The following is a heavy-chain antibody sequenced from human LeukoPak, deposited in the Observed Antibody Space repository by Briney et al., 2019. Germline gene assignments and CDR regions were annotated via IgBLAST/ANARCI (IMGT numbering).Heavy chain of an antibody. Sequence: GGSLRLSCAASGFTFSSYWMHWVRQAPGKGLVWVSHITSDGSTTIYADSVKGRFTISRDDAKNTLYLQMNILRAEDTAVYYCARDGPNSGWIDYWGQGTLVTVSS. CDR2: ITSDGSTT. CDR1: GFTFSSYW. V-gene: IGHV3-74*01. J-gene: IGHJ4*02. CDR3: ARDGPNSGWIDY. D-gene: IGHD6-19*01.